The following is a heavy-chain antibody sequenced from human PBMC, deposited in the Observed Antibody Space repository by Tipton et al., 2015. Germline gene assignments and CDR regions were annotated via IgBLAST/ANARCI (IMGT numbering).Heavy chain of an antibody. J-gene: IGHJ5*02. D-gene: IGHD3-10*01. CDR3: AREYYYGSGSYGWDSWFDP. V-gene: IGHV5-51*01. CDR1: GYSFTIYW. Sequence: QLVQSGAEVKKPGESLKISCKGSGYSFTIYWIGWVRQVPGKGLEWMGIIYPGDSDTIYSPSFRGQVTISADKSISTAYLQWSSLKASDTAMYYCAREYYYGSGSYGWDSWFDPWGQGTLVTVSS. CDR2: IYPGDSDT.